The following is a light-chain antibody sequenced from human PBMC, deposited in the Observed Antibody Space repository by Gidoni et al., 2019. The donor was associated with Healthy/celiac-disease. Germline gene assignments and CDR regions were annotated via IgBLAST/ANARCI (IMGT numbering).Light chain of an antibody. V-gene: IGLV2-14*03. Sequence: SALPQPASVSGSPGQSITISCPGTSSDVGGYNYVSWYHQHPGKDPKLMIYDVSNRPSGVSNRFSGSKSGNTASLTISGLQAEDEADYYCSSYTSSSTLFGTGTKVTVL. CDR2: DVS. CDR1: SSDVGGYNY. CDR3: SSYTSSSTL. J-gene: IGLJ1*01.